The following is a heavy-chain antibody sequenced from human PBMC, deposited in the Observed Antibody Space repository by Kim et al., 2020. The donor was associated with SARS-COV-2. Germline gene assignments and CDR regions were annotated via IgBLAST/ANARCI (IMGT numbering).Heavy chain of an antibody. D-gene: IGHD3-9*01. Sequence: SETLSLTCTVSGGSISSYYWSWIRQPAGKGLEWIGRIYTSGSTNYNPSLKSRVTMSVDTSKNKFSLKLSSVTAADTAVYYCARDLVYGQNSPPYYDILTGPGSGAFDIWGQGTMVTVSS. J-gene: IGHJ3*02. V-gene: IGHV4-4*07. CDR3: ARDLVYGQNSPPYYDILTGPGSGAFDI. CDR1: GGSISSYY. CDR2: IYTSGST.